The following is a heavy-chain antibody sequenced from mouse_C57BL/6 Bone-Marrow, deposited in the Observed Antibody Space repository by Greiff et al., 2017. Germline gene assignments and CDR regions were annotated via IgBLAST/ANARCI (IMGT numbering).Heavy chain of an antibody. CDR1: GYTFTSYT. CDR2: ITPSSGYT. CDR3: ARVGFITTVGVPFDD. V-gene: IGHV1-4*01. J-gene: IGHJ2*01. Sequence: QVQLQQSGAELARPGASVKMSCKASGYTFTSYTMPWVQQRPGQGLEWIGYITPSSGYTKYNQKFKDKATLTADKSSSTAYMQRSSLTSEDSEVYYCARVGFITTVGVPFDDWGQGTTLTVSS. D-gene: IGHD1-1*01.